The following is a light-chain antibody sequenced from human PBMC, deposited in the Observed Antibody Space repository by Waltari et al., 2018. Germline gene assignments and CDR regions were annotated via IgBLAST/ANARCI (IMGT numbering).Light chain of an antibody. V-gene: IGKV1-9*01. Sequence: DIQLTQSPSFLSASIGDRVTITCRASQGISSYLAWYQQKPGKAPKHLIYAASTLQSEVPSRFSGSGSGTEFTLTISSLQPEDFATYYCQELNTYPQSLTFGGGTKVEI. CDR1: QGISSY. J-gene: IGKJ4*01. CDR2: AAS. CDR3: QELNTYPQSLT.